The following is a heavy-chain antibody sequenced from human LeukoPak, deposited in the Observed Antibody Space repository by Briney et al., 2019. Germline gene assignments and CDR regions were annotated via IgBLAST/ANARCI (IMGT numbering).Heavy chain of an antibody. CDR2: MNPNSGNT. J-gene: IGHJ5*02. V-gene: IGHV1-8*01. CDR1: GYTFTSYD. Sequence: ASVKVSCKASGYTFTSYDINWVRQATGQGLEWMGWMNPNSGNTGYAQKFQGRVTMTRNTSISTAYMELSSLRSEDTAVYYCARGFVVVTAHGIYNWFDPWGQGTLVTVSP. D-gene: IGHD2-21*02. CDR3: ARGFVVVTAHGIYNWFDP.